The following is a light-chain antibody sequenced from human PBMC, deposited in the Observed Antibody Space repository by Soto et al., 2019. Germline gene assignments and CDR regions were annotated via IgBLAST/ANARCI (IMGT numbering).Light chain of an antibody. Sequence: QSVLTQPASVSGSPGQSITISCTGTSSDVGGYNYVSWYQQHPGKAPKLMIYDVSNRPSGVSNRFSGSKSGNTASLTISGLQAEDEADYYCSSYTSIYVFVTGTKVTVL. CDR1: SSDVGGYNY. CDR2: DVS. V-gene: IGLV2-14*01. CDR3: SSYTSIYV. J-gene: IGLJ1*01.